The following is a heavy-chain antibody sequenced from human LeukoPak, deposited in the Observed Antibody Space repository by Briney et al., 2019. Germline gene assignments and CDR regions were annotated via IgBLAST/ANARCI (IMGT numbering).Heavy chain of an antibody. V-gene: IGHV3-30*02. CDR1: GFTFSSYG. CDR2: IRYDGSNK. CDR3: AKDRGGVIVTPFDY. J-gene: IGHJ4*02. Sequence: GGSLRLSCAASGFTFSSYGMHWVRQAPGKGLERVAFIRYDGSNKYYADSVKGRFTISRDNSKNTLYLQMNSLRAEDTAVYYCAKDRGGVIVTPFDYWGQGTLVTVSS. D-gene: IGHD3-16*02.